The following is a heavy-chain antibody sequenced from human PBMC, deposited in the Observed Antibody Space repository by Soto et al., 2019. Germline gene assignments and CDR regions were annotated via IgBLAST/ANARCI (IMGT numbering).Heavy chain of an antibody. D-gene: IGHD2-8*01. J-gene: IGHJ6*03. Sequence: PGGSLRLSCAASGFTVSSNYMSWVRQAAGKGLEWVSVIYSGGGTYYADSVKDRFTVSRDTSKNTLYLQMNSLRAEDTAVYYCAKGPPRYCTDGVCYTRYYYMDVWGKGTTVTVSS. CDR2: IYSGGGT. CDR3: AKGPPRYCTDGVCYTRYYYMDV. CDR1: GFTVSSNY. V-gene: IGHV3-66*01.